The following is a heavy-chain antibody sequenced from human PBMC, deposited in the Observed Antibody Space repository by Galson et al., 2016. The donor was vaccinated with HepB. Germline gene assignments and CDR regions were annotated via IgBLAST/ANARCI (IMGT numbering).Heavy chain of an antibody. J-gene: IGHJ5*02. D-gene: IGHD3-16*01. V-gene: IGHV3-23*01. CDR2: MSGSGGST. CDR3: AKSPDMITFGGIIFIPVHWFDP. CDR1: GVTFSSYA. Sequence: SLRLSCAASGVTFSSYAMSWVRQAPGQGLEWVSSMSGSGGSTYYADSVNGRFTITRDNSKNTLYLQMNSLRAEDTAVYYCAKSPDMITFGGIIFIPVHWFDPWGQGTLVTVSS.